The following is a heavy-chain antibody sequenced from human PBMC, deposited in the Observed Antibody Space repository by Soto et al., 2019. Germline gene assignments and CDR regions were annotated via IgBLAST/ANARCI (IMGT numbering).Heavy chain of an antibody. Sequence: SETLSLTCYVSGDSVNSRNYFWAWIRQPPGKGLEWVGSINYSGTTYYNAHLKSRVAASIDSSNNNFSLKLTSVTATDTALYFCARLNRPSSFRPFESWGRGSLVTFS. J-gene: IGHJ4*01. CDR3: ARLNRPSSFRPFES. CDR1: GDSVNSRNYF. V-gene: IGHV4-39*01. CDR2: INYSGTT.